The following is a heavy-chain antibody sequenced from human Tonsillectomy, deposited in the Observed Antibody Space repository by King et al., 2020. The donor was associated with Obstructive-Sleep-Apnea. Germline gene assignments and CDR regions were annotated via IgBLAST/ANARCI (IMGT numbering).Heavy chain of an antibody. CDR2: ISYDGINK. CDR1: GFIFSSYG. Sequence: VQLVESGGGVVQPGRSLRLSCAAAGFIFSSYGMHWVRQAPGKGLEWVAVISYDGINKDYADSVKGRFTISRDNSKNTLYLQMNSLRAEDTAWYYCANMGYYSSGRVNATTDYYYYGMDVWGQGTTVTVSS. D-gene: IGHD3-10*01. V-gene: IGHV3-30*18. J-gene: IGHJ6*02. CDR3: ANMGYYSSGRVNATTDYYYYGMDV.